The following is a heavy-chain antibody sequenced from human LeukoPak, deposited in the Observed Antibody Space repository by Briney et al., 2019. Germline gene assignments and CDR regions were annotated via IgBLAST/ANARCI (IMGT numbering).Heavy chain of an antibody. CDR2: ISSSGSTI. Sequence: GGSLRLSCAASGFTFSDYYMSWIRQAPGKGLEWVSYISSSGSTIYYADSVKGRFTISRDNSKNTLYLQMNSLRAEDTAVYYCAKVAYFRFDFDYWGQGTLVTVSS. CDR1: GFTFSDYY. V-gene: IGHV3-11*01. D-gene: IGHD3-10*02. CDR3: AKVAYFRFDFDY. J-gene: IGHJ4*02.